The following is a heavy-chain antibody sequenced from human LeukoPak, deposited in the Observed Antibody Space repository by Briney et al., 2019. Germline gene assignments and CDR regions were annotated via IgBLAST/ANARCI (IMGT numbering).Heavy chain of an antibody. CDR2: ISYDGSNK. V-gene: IGHV3-30*04. CDR1: GFTFSSYA. Sequence: PGGSLRLSCAASGFTFSSYAMHWVRQAPGKGLEWVAVISYDGSNKYYADSVKGRFTISRDNSKKMLYLQMNSLRAEDTAVYYCAKFGSGWYEDFDYWGQGTLVTVSS. D-gene: IGHD6-19*01. J-gene: IGHJ4*02. CDR3: AKFGSGWYEDFDY.